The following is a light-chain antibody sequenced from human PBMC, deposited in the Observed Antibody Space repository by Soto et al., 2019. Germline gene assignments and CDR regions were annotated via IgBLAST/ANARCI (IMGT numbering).Light chain of an antibody. CDR1: SSDVGGYNY. V-gene: IGLV2-14*01. CDR3: SSYTSGSTLVV. J-gene: IGLJ2*01. CDR2: EVS. Sequence: QSLLTQPASVSGSPGQSITISCTGTSSDVGGYNYVSWYQQHPGKAPKLMIYEVSNRPSEVSNRFSGSKSGNTASLTISGLQAEDEGNYYCSSYTSGSTLVVFGGGTKLTVL.